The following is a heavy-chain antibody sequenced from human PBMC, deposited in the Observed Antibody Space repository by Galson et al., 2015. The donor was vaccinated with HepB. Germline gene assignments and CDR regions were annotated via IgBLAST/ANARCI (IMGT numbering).Heavy chain of an antibody. D-gene: IGHD3-10*01. CDR3: AKEQARWYGSGSYYGSHRGEMGPKYYYFGMDV. CDR2: ISGSGGST. V-gene: IGHV3-23*01. Sequence: SLRLSCAASGFTFSSYAMSWVRQAPGKGLEWVSAISGSGGSTYYADSVKGRFTISRDNSKNTLYLQMNSLRAEDTAVYYCAKEQARWYGSGSYYGSHRGEMGPKYYYFGMDVWGQGTTVTVSS. J-gene: IGHJ6*02. CDR1: GFTFSSYA.